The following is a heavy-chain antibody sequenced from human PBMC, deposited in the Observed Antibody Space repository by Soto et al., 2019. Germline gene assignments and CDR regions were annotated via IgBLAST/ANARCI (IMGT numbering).Heavy chain of an antibody. V-gene: IGHV3-48*02. CDR1: GFRFSEHS. Sequence: VVLVESGGGLVSPGGSLRLSCVASGFRFSEHSMNWVRRAPGKGLQWISYISSNSDKTYYADSVKGRFTVSGDNAKNALFLQMNSLRDDDTATYYCARLPKGSLVTAWGQGARVTVSS. CDR3: ARLPKGSLVTA. CDR2: ISSNSDKT. D-gene: IGHD2-21*02. J-gene: IGHJ4*02.